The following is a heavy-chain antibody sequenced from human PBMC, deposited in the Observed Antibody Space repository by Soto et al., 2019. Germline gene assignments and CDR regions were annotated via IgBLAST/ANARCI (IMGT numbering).Heavy chain of an antibody. CDR2: INHSGST. D-gene: IGHD2-2*01. J-gene: IGHJ6*02. CDR1: CGSFSGYY. Sequence: SETLSLTCAVYCGSFSGYYWSWIRQPPGKGLEWIGEINHSGSTNYNPSLKSRVTISVDTSKNQFSLKLSSVTAADTAVYYCARGRYCSSTSCYPRPGYYYYGMDFWGQGTTVTLSS. CDR3: ARGRYCSSTSCYPRPGYYYYGMDF. V-gene: IGHV4-34*01.